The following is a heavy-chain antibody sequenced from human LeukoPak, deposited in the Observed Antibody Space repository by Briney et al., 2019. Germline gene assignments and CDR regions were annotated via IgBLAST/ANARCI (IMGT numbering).Heavy chain of an antibody. CDR2: IYYSGST. Sequence: SETLSLTCTISGGSISSYYWSWIRQPPGKGLEWIGYIYYSGSTNYNPSLKSRVTISVDTSKNQFSLKLSSVTAADTAVYYCARSYYYGMDVWGQGTTVTVSS. J-gene: IGHJ6*02. CDR1: GGSISSYY. CDR3: ARSYYYGMDV. V-gene: IGHV4-59*08.